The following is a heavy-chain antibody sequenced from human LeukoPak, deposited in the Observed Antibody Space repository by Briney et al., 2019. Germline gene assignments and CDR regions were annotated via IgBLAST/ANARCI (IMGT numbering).Heavy chain of an antibody. CDR2: ISGSGGST. CDR1: GFTVSSNY. V-gene: IGHV3-23*01. Sequence: GGSLRLSCAASGFTVSSNYMSWVRQAPGKGLEWVSAISGSGGSTYYADSVKGRFTISRDNSKNTLYLQMNSLRAEDTAVYYCSCYGDYGKFDYWGQGTLVTVSS. D-gene: IGHD4-17*01. CDR3: SCYGDYGKFDY. J-gene: IGHJ4*02.